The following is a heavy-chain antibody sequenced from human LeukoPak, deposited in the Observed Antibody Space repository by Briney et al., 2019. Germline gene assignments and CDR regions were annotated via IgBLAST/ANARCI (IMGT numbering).Heavy chain of an antibody. J-gene: IGHJ4*02. CDR1: GFTFSSYA. Sequence: PGGSLRLSCAASGFTFSSYAMSWVRQAPGKGLEWVSAISGSGGSTYYADSVNGRFTISRDNSKNTLYLQMNSLRAEDTAVYYCAKLSSSWYYFWDYWGQGTLVTVSS. CDR2: ISGSGGST. D-gene: IGHD6-13*01. CDR3: AKLSSSWYYFWDY. V-gene: IGHV3-23*01.